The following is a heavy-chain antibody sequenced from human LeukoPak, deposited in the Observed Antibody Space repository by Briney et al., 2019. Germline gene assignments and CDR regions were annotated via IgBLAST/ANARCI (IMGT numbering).Heavy chain of an antibody. CDR2: INTYNGNT. CDR3: VRDLVHHRLLAAVYNWFDP. CDR1: GYIFTSYG. J-gene: IGHJ5*02. D-gene: IGHD3-3*02. V-gene: IGHV1-18*01. Sequence: ASVKVSCKASGYIFTSYGISWVRQAPGQGLEWMGWINTYNGNTKYAQKVQGRVTMTTDTPTSTAYMEVRSLTSDDTAVYYCVRDLVHHRLLAAVYNWFDPWGQGTLVTVSS.